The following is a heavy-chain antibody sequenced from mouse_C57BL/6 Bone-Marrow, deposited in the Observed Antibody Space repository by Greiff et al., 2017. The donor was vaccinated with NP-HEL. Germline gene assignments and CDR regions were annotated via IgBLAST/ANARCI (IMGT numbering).Heavy chain of an antibody. CDR1: GYTFTSYG. J-gene: IGHJ3*01. D-gene: IGHD2-4*01. CDR2: IYPRSGNT. Sequence: VQLQQSGAELARPGASVKLSCKASGYTFTSYGISWVKQRTGQGLEWIGEIYPRSGNTYYNEKFKGKATLTADKSSSTAYMELRSLTAEDSAVYFGAKGYDYDTWFAYWGQGTLVTVSA. V-gene: IGHV1-81*01. CDR3: AKGYDYDTWFAY.